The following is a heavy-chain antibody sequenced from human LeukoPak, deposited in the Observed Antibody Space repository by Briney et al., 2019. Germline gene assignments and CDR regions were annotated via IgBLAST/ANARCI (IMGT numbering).Heavy chain of an antibody. D-gene: IGHD3-10*01. V-gene: IGHV4-59*01. CDR2: IYYSGST. Sequence: SETLSLTCTVSGGSISSCYWSWIRQPPGKGLEWIGYIYYSGSTNYNPSLKSRVTISVDTSKNQFSLKLSSVTAADTAVYYCATLLSGSYVQGYYYYGMDVWGQGTTVTVSS. CDR3: ATLLSGSYVQGYYYYGMDV. CDR1: GGSISSCY. J-gene: IGHJ6*02.